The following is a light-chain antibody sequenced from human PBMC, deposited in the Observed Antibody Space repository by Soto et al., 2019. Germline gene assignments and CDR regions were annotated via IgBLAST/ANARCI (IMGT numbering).Light chain of an antibody. Sequence: DIQMTQSPSTLSASVGDRVTITCRASQNIDTWLAWYQQKPGKPPTLLMYKASILESGVPSRFSGSGSETEFTLTISSLQPDDFATXYCQHYKTYSRTFGQGTKVDI. CDR3: QHYKTYSRT. V-gene: IGKV1-5*03. CDR2: KAS. J-gene: IGKJ1*01. CDR1: QNIDTW.